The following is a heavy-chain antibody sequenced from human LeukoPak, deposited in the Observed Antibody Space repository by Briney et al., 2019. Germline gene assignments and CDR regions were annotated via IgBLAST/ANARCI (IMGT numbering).Heavy chain of an antibody. CDR1: GFTFTNYW. J-gene: IGHJ4*02. V-gene: IGHV3-7*01. CDR3: ASRAGKPGNTPWCFDY. Sequence: GGSLRLSCAASGFTFTNYWMTWVRQAPGEGPEWVANIGQDGSETNYVDSVRGRFTIARDNTKNSLYLQMTSLRGEDTAVYYCASRAGKPGNTPWCFDYWGQGALVTVSS. D-gene: IGHD1-7*01. CDR2: IGQDGSET.